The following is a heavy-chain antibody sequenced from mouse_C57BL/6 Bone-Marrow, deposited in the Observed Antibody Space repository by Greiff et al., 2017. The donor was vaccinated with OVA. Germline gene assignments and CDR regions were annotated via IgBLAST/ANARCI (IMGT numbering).Heavy chain of an antibody. D-gene: IGHD1-1*01. CDR2: IYPGDGDT. CDR3: AKTRFITTVGGYAMDY. CDR1: GYAFSSYW. V-gene: IGHV1-80*01. Sequence: VQGVESGAELVKPGASVKISCKASGYAFSSYWMNWVKQRPGKGLEWIGQIYPGDGDTNYNGKFKGKATLTADKSSSTAYMQLSSLTSEDSAVYFCAKTRFITTVGGYAMDYWGQGTSVTVSS. J-gene: IGHJ4*01.